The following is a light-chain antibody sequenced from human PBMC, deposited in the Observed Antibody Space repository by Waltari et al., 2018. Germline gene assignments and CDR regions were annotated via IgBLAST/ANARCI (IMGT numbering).Light chain of an antibody. CDR3: QAWDSSTVV. CDR2: QDS. J-gene: IGLJ2*01. CDR1: KLGHNY. V-gene: IGLV3-1*01. Sequence: SYELTQPPSVSVSPGQTASITRSGDKLGHNYACWYQQKPGQSPVLVIYQDSKRPSGIPERFSGSNSGNTATLTISGTQAMDEADYYCQAWDSSTVVFGGGTKLTVL.